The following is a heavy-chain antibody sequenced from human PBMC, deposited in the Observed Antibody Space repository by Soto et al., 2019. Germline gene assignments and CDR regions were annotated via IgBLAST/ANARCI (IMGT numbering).Heavy chain of an antibody. CDR3: ATPLGRDGYHGGLDY. V-gene: IGHV1-18*01. CDR1: GYSFTSTG. D-gene: IGHD3-16*01. CDR2: ISPYNGKT. Sequence: QVQLVQSGAELKQPGASVKVSCKTSGYSFTSTGINWVRQAPGQGLEWMGWISPYNGKTTYAQKFQDRVTMTTDTSTSTAYLELRSLRSDDTAVYYCATPLGRDGYHGGLDYWGQGTLVTVSS. J-gene: IGHJ4*02.